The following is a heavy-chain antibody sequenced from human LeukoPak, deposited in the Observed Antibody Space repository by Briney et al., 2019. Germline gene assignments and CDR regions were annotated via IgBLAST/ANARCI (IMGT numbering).Heavy chain of an antibody. V-gene: IGHV3-21*01. CDR1: GFTFSSYS. D-gene: IGHD4-11*01. CDR3: ARDLTVTSTCWFDR. Sequence: GGSLRLSCAVSGFTFSSYSMNWVRQTPGKGLEWVSSITSSSSYIYYADSVKGRFTISRDNAKNSLYLQMNSLRAEDTAVYYCARDLTVTSTCWFDRWGQGTLVTVSS. J-gene: IGHJ5*02. CDR2: ITSSSSYI.